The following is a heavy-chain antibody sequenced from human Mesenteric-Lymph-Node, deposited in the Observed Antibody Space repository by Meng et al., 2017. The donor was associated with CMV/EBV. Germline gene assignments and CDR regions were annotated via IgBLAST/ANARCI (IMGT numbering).Heavy chain of an antibody. CDR1: GFTFSSHG. J-gene: IGHJ6*03. Sequence: GESLKISCAASGFTFSSHGMHWVRQAPGKGLEWVAFIRYDGSNEHYGDSVKGRFTMSRDNAKNTLYLQMNSQRAEDTAVYYCARNNYYNMDVWGQGTTVTVSS. V-gene: IGHV3-30*02. CDR2: IRYDGSNE. CDR3: ARNNYYNMDV.